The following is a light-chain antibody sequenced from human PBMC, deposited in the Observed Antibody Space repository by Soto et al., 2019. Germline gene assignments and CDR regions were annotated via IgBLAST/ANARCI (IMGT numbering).Light chain of an antibody. J-gene: IGLJ2*01. Sequence: QSALTQPPSASGSPGQSVTISCTGTSSDVGGYKYVSWYQHHPGKAPKVVIYEVTKRPSGVPDRFSGSQSGNTASLTVSGLQAEDEADYYCSSYWGTNNVVFGGGTKLTVL. CDR3: SSYWGTNNVV. V-gene: IGLV2-8*01. CDR2: EVT. CDR1: SSDVGGYKY.